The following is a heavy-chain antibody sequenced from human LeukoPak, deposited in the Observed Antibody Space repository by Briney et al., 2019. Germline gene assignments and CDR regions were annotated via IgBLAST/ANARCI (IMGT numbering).Heavy chain of an antibody. CDR2: ISGSGGST. CDR1: GFTFSSYA. V-gene: IGHV3-23*01. Sequence: GGSLRLSCADSGFTFSSYAMSWVRQAPGKGLEWVSAISGSGGSTYYADSVKGRFTISRDDSKNTAYLQMNSLKTEDTAVYYCTRRAPSGGNFDYWGQGTLVTVSS. J-gene: IGHJ4*02. D-gene: IGHD2-15*01. CDR3: TRRAPSGGNFDY.